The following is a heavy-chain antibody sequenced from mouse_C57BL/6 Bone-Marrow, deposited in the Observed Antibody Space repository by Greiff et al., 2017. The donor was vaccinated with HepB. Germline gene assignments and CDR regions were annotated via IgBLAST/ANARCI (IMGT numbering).Heavy chain of an antibody. CDR3: ASYYSNYEDY. CDR2: IYPRSGNT. V-gene: IGHV1-81*01. Sequence: VKLMESGAELARPGASVKLSCKASGFTFTSYGISWVNQRTGQGLEWIGEIYPRSGNTYSNEKFKGKATLTADKSSSTGYMELRSLTSEDSAVYFCASYYSNYEDYWGQGTTLTVSS. J-gene: IGHJ2*01. CDR1: GFTFTSYG. D-gene: IGHD2-5*01.